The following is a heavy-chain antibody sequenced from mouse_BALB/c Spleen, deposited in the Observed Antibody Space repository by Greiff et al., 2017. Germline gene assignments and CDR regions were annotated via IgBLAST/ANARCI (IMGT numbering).Heavy chain of an antibody. CDR2: IYPYNGGT. D-gene: IGHD2-14*01. Sequence: VQLQQSGPELVKPGASVKISCKASGYTFTDYNMHWVKQSHGKSLEWIGYIYPYNGGTGYNQKFKSKATLTVDNSSSTAYMELRSLTSEDSAVYYCARGGRYEGYFDVWGAGTTVTVSS. J-gene: IGHJ1*01. V-gene: IGHV1S29*02. CDR1: GYTFTDYN. CDR3: ARGGRYEGYFDV.